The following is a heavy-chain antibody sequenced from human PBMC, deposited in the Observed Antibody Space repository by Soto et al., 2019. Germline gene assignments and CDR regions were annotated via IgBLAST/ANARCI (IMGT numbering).Heavy chain of an antibody. CDR3: ASTTVVTYSYYGMDV. J-gene: IGHJ6*02. D-gene: IGHD2-15*01. CDR1: GYSFTSYW. Sequence: GESLKISCKGSGYSFTSYWISWVRQMPGKGLEWMGRIDPSDSYTNYSPSFQGHVTISADKSISTAYLQWSSLKASDTAMYYCASTTVVTYSYYGMDVWVQGTTVTVS. V-gene: IGHV5-10-1*01. CDR2: IDPSDSYT.